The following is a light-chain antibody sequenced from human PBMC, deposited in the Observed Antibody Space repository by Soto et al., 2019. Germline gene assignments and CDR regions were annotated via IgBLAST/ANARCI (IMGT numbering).Light chain of an antibody. Sequence: QSALTQPASVSGSPGQSITISCTGTSNDVGGYNYVSWYQQHPGKAPKLIIYEVTNRPSGVSIRFSGSKSGNTASLTISGLRTDDEADYYCSSYTASTAVVFGGGTKVTVL. CDR3: SSYTASTAVV. CDR2: EVT. J-gene: IGLJ2*01. CDR1: SNDVGGYNY. V-gene: IGLV2-14*01.